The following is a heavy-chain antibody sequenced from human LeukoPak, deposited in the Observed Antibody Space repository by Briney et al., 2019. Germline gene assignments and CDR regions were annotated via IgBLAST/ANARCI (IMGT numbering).Heavy chain of an antibody. CDR2: IYPGVSDT. V-gene: IGHV5-51*01. D-gene: IGHD2/OR15-2a*01. CDR1: GYSFTSYW. CDR3: ARPANRGDAFDI. J-gene: IGHJ3*02. Sequence: GESPKISCKGSGYSFTSYWIGWVRQMPGKGLEWMGIIYPGVSDTRYSPSFQGQVTISADKSITTAYLQWSSLRASDTAMYYCARPANRGDAFDIWGQGTMVTVSS.